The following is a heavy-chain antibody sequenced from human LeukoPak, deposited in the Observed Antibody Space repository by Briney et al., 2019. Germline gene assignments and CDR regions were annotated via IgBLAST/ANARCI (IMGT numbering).Heavy chain of an antibody. CDR1: GGSFSGYY. V-gene: IGHV4-34*01. J-gene: IGHJ6*03. Sequence: SETLSLTCAVYGGSFSGYYWSWIRQPPRKGLEWIGEINHSGSTNYNPSLKSRVTISVDTSKNQFSLKLSSVTAADTVVYYCARGLITMVRGAPSYMDVWGKGTTVTVSS. D-gene: IGHD3-10*01. CDR3: ARGLITMVRGAPSYMDV. CDR2: INHSGST.